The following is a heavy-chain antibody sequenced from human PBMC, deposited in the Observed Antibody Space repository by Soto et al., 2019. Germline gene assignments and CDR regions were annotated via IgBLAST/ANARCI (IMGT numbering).Heavy chain of an antibody. CDR2: FDPDGGEI. Sequence: ASVDVSCKGSGQTLTEFAVHWVRRTPGEGLEWMGGFDPDGGEIVVAQKFQDRVTMTEAISTDTAYLELTNLRSEDTAVYFCATSRYDYVWGSSRSEFYFVNWGQGTLVTVSS. V-gene: IGHV1-24*01. CDR1: GQTLTEFA. J-gene: IGHJ4*02. D-gene: IGHD3-16*02. CDR3: ATSRYDYVWGSSRSEFYFVN.